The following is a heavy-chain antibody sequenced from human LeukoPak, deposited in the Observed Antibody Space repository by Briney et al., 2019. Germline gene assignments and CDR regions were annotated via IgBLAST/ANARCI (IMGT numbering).Heavy chain of an antibody. J-gene: IGHJ5*02. CDR1: GYTFTGYY. CDR3: ARELSLGVAVAGTSGFWFDP. Sequence: WASVKVSCKASGYTFTGYYMHWVRQAPGQGLEWMGWINPNSGGTNYAQKFQGRVTMTRDTSISTAYMELSRLRSDDTAVYYCARELSLGVAVAGTSGFWFDPWGQGTLVTVSS. V-gene: IGHV1-2*02. CDR2: INPNSGGT. D-gene: IGHD6-19*01.